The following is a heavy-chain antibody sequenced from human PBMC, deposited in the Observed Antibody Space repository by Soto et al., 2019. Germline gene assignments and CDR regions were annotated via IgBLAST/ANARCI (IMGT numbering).Heavy chain of an antibody. J-gene: IGHJ4*02. CDR3: ARGRYGDY. V-gene: IGHV1-18*01. Sequence: QFHLVQYGAEVKKPGASVKVSCKASGYTFTSYGITWVRQAPGQGLEWMGWISAHNGNTDYAQKLQGRVIVTRDTSTSTAYMELRSLISDDTAVYYCARGRYGDYWGQGALVTVSS. CDR1: GYTFTSYG. CDR2: ISAHNGNT. D-gene: IGHD1-1*01.